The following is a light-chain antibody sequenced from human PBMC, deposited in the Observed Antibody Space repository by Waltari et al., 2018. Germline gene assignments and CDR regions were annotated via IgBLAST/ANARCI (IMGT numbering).Light chain of an antibody. CDR2: DVN. CDR1: SSDIGRYDH. V-gene: IGLV2-14*03. Sequence: QSALTQPASVSGSLGQSITISCTGSSSDIGRYDHVSWYQQHPGEAPKVIIFDVNNRPSGVSNRFSRSQSGIPASLTISGLQAEDEADYFCKSFTTRATYVVGSGTRVTV. CDR3: KSFTTRATYV. J-gene: IGLJ1*01.